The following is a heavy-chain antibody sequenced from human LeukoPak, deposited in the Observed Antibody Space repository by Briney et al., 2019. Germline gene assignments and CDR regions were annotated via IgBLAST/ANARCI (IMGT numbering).Heavy chain of an antibody. V-gene: IGHV4-34*01. Sequence: SETLSLTCAVYGGSFSGYYWSWIRQPPGKGLEWIGEINHSGSTNYNPSLKSRVTISVDPSKNQFSLKLSSVTAADTAVYYCARGGYVGAVAGQGYWGQGTLVTVSS. J-gene: IGHJ4*02. CDR3: ARGGYVGAVAGQGY. CDR1: GGSFSGYY. D-gene: IGHD6-19*01. CDR2: INHSGST.